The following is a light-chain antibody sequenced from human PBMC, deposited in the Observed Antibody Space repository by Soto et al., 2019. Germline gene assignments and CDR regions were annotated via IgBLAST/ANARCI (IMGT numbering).Light chain of an antibody. Sequence: EIVLTQSPGTLSLSPGDTATLSCRASQSLGSYLAWYQQKPGQAPRLLIYGASSRATGIPDRFSGSGSGTDFTLTITRVEPEDFAVYHCQQFVSSPLTFGQGTEVDIK. CDR2: GAS. CDR3: QQFVSSPLT. V-gene: IGKV3-20*01. J-gene: IGKJ1*01. CDR1: QSLGSY.